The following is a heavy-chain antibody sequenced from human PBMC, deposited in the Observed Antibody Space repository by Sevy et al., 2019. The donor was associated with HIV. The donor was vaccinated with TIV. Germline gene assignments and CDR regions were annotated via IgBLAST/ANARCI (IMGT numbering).Heavy chain of an antibody. CDR2: ISSNSGYI. J-gene: IGHJ4*02. Sequence: GGSLRLSCAASGFTFSSYRMTWVRQAPGKGLEWVSCISSNSGYINYADSVKGQFTISRDNAKNLLYLQMDSLRDEDTAVYYCARAVVEISTWRSDYWGQGTLVTVSS. D-gene: IGHD5-12*01. V-gene: IGHV3-21*01. CDR3: ARAVVEISTWRSDY. CDR1: GFTFSSYR.